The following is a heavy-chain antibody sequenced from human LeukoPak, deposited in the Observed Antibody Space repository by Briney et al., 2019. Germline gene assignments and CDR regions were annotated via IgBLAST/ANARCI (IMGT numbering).Heavy chain of an antibody. V-gene: IGHV4-34*01. Sequence: SETLSLTCAVYGGSFSGYYWSWIRQPPGKGLEWIGEINHSGSTNYNPSLKSRVTISVDTSKNQFSLKLSSVTAADTAAYYCARAYDSSGYDGFGIWGQGTLVTVSS. CDR1: GGSFSGYY. J-gene: IGHJ4*02. CDR3: ARAYDSSGYDGFGI. D-gene: IGHD3-22*01. CDR2: INHSGST.